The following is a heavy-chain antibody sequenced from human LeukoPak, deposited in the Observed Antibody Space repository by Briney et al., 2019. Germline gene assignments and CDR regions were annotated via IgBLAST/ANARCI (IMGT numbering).Heavy chain of an antibody. CDR1: GFTFSSYW. CDR2: INSDGSTT. D-gene: IGHD2-15*01. Sequence: GGSLRLSCAASGFTFSSYWMHWVRQAPGKGLVWVSRINSDGSTTNYADSVKGRFTISRDNTENTLYLQMNSLRVEDTAVYYCARRVSATRWFDPWGQGTLVTVSS. CDR3: ARRVSATRWFDP. J-gene: IGHJ5*02. V-gene: IGHV3-74*01.